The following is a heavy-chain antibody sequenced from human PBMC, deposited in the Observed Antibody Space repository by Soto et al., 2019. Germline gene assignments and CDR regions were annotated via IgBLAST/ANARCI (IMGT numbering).Heavy chain of an antibody. CDR2: IIPILGIA. J-gene: IGHJ6*03. V-gene: IGHV1-69*08. D-gene: IGHD3-3*01. CDR3: AREARFLEWSRRVPYYYYYMDV. Sequence: QVQLVQSGAEVKKPGSSVKVSCKASGGTFSSYTISWVRQAPGQGLEWLGRIIPILGIANYAQKFQGRVTITADKSSSTAYMELSSLRSEDTAVYYCAREARFLEWSRRVPYYYYYMDVWGKGITVTVSS. CDR1: GGTFSSYT.